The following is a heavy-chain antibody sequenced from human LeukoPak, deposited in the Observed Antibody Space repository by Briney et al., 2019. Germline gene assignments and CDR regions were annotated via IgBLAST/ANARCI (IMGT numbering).Heavy chain of an antibody. CDR3: ARGYSSSWSYYFDY. D-gene: IGHD6-13*01. CDR2: IHNNGNT. J-gene: IGHJ4*02. V-gene: IGHV4-59*12. CDR1: GGSISSYY. Sequence: PSETLSLTCTVSGGSISSYYWSWIRQPPGKGLEWIGSIHNNGNTDYNRSLKSRVTISVDTSKNQFSLKLSSVTAADTAVYYCARGYSSSWSYYFDYWGQGTLVTVSS.